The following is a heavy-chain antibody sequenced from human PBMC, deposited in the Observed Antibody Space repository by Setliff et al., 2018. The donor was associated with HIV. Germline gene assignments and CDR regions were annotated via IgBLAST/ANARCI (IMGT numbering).Heavy chain of an antibody. J-gene: IGHJ4*02. Sequence: ASVKVSCKASGYTFTDYYIHWVRQAPGQGLEWMGWINSASGGTNYAQNFQGRVTVTRDTSINTAYVELNSLKSDDTATYYRAHSTTVNWYPPYQDYFDYWGQGTLVTVSS. CDR2: INSASGGT. CDR3: AHSTTVNWYPPYQDYFDY. D-gene: IGHD1-1*01. CDR1: GYTFTDYY. V-gene: IGHV1-2*02.